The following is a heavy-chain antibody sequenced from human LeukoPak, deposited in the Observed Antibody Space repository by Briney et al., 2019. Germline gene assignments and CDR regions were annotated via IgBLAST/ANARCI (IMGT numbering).Heavy chain of an antibody. CDR1: GFTFSSYG. CDR2: ISYDGSNK. Sequence: GGSLRLSCAASGFTFSSYGMHWVRQAPGKGLEGVAVISYDGSNKYYADSVKGRFTISRDNSKNTLYLQMNSLRAEDTAVYYCAKDTDYDILTGSINYWGQGTLVTVSS. V-gene: IGHV3-30*18. CDR3: AKDTDYDILTGSINY. J-gene: IGHJ4*02. D-gene: IGHD3-9*01.